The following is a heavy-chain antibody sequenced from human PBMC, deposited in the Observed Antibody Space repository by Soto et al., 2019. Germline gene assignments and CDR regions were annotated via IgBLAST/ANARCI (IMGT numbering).Heavy chain of an antibody. D-gene: IGHD3-10*01. CDR3: AKSAMVRGGVWFDP. Sequence: EVQLLDSGGGLVQPGGSLRLSCAASRFTFSTYALTWVRQAPGKGLEGVSDISGSGGNTYYADSVKGRFTISRDNSKNTLYLQMNSLRAEDTAVYYCAKSAMVRGGVWFDPWGQGTLVTVSS. V-gene: IGHV3-23*01. CDR1: RFTFSTYA. CDR2: ISGSGGNT. J-gene: IGHJ5*02.